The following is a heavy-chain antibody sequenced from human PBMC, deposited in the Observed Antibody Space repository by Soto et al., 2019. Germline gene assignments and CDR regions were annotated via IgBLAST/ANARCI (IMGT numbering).Heavy chain of an antibody. D-gene: IGHD6-19*01. Sequence: PSETLSLTCAISGDSVSSNSPAWNWIRQSPSRGLEWLGRTYYRSKWHNDYAVSVKSRIIIKPDTSKNQFSLQLTSVTPEDTAVYYCAGQHQWLDSWGQGTLVTVSS. J-gene: IGHJ4*02. CDR2: TYYRSKWHN. CDR3: AGQHQWLDS. CDR1: GDSVSSNSPA. V-gene: IGHV6-1*01.